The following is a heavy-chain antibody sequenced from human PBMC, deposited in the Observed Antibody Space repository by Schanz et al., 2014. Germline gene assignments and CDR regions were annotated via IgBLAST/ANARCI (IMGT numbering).Heavy chain of an antibody. D-gene: IGHD3-16*01. CDR1: GYSFTTYF. J-gene: IGHJ6*02. CDR2: ISPSGGST. Sequence: QVHLMQSGAEAKKPGASVKVSCKAFGYSFTTYFIHWVRLAPGQGFEWMGLISPSGGSTSYAQKFPGGVPLPRDTSTSTVFRELVGLTSEDTAVYYCGRGGGAYPQKYGMDVWGQGTTVTVSS. CDR3: GRGGGAYPQKYGMDV. V-gene: IGHV1-46*01.